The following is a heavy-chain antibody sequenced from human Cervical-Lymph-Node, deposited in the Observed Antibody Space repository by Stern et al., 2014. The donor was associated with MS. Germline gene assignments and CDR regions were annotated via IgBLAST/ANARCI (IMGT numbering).Heavy chain of an antibody. CDR3: ARRNGDLAFDY. D-gene: IGHD2-21*01. J-gene: IGHJ4*02. V-gene: IGHV5-51*01. Sequence: EVQLVESGAEVKKPGESLQISCQGSGFSFTGYWIGWVRQMPGKGLEWMGNIYPEDSDTRHSPSYQGHVTISVDKSISTAYLQWTSLRASDTAMYFCARRNGDLAFDYWGQGTPVTVSS. CDR2: IYPEDSDT. CDR1: GFSFTGYW.